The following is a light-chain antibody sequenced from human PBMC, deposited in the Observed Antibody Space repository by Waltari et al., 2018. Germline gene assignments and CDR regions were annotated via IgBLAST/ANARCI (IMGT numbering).Light chain of an antibody. Sequence: QAVVTQEPSLTVSPGGPVTLTCGSSTGPVPRGQWPSWFQQKPGRATRTLIYDTNNRMSWAPARFSGSLLGGRAALTLSGAQPEDEAEYYCSLSYSDGQVIFGGGTKLTVL. CDR1: TGPVPRGQW. V-gene: IGLV7-46*01. CDR2: DTN. CDR3: SLSYSDGQVI. J-gene: IGLJ2*01.